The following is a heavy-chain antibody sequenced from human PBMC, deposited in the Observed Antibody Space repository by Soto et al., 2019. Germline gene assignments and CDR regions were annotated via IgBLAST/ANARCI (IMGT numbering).Heavy chain of an antibody. CDR2: IDPSDSYT. J-gene: IGHJ6*02. CDR1: GYSFTSYW. Sequence: PGESLKISCKGSGYSFTSYWISWVRQMPGKGLEWMGRIDPSDSYTNYSPSFQGHVTISADKSISTAYPQWSSLKASDTAMYYCARLGIYSSSWSGDGMDVWGQGTTVTVSS. D-gene: IGHD6-13*01. CDR3: ARLGIYSSSWSGDGMDV. V-gene: IGHV5-10-1*01.